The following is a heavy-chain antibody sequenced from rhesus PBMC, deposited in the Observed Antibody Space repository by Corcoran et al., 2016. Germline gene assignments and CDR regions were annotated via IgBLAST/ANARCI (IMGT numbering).Heavy chain of an antibody. CDR3: ASPFTAAGGY. J-gene: IGHJ4*01. V-gene: IGHV4-99*01. CDR1: GYSISSGYY. CDR2: ISGSSGST. D-gene: IGHD6-25*01. Sequence: QVQLQESGPGLVKPSETLSLTCAVSGYSISSGYYWGGIRQPPGKGLEYIGDISGSSGSTYYNPSLKSRVTISKDTSKNQFSLKLSSVTAADTAVYYCASPFTAAGGYWGQGVLVTVSS.